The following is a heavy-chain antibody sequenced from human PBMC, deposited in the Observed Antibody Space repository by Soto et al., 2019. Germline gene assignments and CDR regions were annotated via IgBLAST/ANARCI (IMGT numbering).Heavy chain of an antibody. CDR1: GGTFSSYA. D-gene: IGHD1-26*01. CDR3: ARDLGQISANYYGMDV. CDR2: IIPIFGTA. V-gene: IGHV1-69*12. Sequence: QVQLVQSGAEVKKPGSSVKVSCKASGGTFSSYAIRWVRQAPGQGLEWMGGIIPIFGTANYAQKFQGRVTMTADESTSTTDRELSSVRSEDTAVDYCARDLGQISANYYGMDVWFEDTTVTVSS. J-gene: IGHJ6*04.